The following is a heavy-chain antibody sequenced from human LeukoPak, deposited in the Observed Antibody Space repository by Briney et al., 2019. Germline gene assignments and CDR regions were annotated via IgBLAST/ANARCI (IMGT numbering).Heavy chain of an antibody. V-gene: IGHV4-34*01. J-gene: IGHJ4*02. Sequence: SETLSLTCAVYGGSFSGYYCSWIRQPPGTGLEWIGEINHSGSTNCNPSLKSRATISVDTSKNQFSLKLSSVTAADTAVYYCARGLIAGDYSKSFDYWDQGTLVTVSS. CDR3: ARGLIAGDYSKSFDY. CDR1: GGSFSGYY. CDR2: INHSGST. D-gene: IGHD4-11*01.